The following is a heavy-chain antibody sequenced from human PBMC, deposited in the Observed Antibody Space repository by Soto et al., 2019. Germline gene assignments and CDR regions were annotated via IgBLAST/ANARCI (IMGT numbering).Heavy chain of an antibody. V-gene: IGHV1-58*01. CDR2: IVVGSGNT. CDR1: GFTFTSSS. CDR3: AANQFLSLRFDP. J-gene: IGHJ5*02. Sequence: TPVKVSSKASGFTFTSSSLQWVRQARGQRLEWIGWIVVGSGNTNYAQKFQERVTITRDMSTSTAYMELSSLRSEDTAVYYCAANQFLSLRFDPWGQGTLVTVSS.